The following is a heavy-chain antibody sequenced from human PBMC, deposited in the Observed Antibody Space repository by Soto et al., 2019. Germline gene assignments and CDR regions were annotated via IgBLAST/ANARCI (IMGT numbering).Heavy chain of an antibody. CDR3: AGAWLSY. D-gene: IGHD3-9*01. J-gene: IGHJ4*02. CDR2: TYHNGST. CDR1: GGSISSGHW. Sequence: SETLSLTSDSSGGSISSGHWWSWVRQPPGRGLEWIGGTYHNGSTNYNPSHKSRVTISVDKSKNQSSLKLRYVTAADTAVYSCAGAWLSYWGQGTLVTVSS. V-gene: IGHV4-4*02.